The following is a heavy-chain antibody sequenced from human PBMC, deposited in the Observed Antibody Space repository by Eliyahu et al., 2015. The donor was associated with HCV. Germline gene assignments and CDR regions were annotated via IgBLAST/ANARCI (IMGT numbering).Heavy chain of an antibody. D-gene: IGHD2-21*01. V-gene: IGHV4-59*01. CDR3: ATRPIVGLGNAFNI. CDR2: XFFRGST. Sequence: QLQLQESGPGLVKPSETLSLXCVVSGDSXNKNXWSWFRQSPGXGLEWIGCXFFRGSTNYSPSLKSRVTISMDTSRNEVYLTLTSVTAADTAMYFCATRPIVGLGNAFNIWGQGKMVTVSS. J-gene: IGHJ3*02. CDR1: GDSXNKNX.